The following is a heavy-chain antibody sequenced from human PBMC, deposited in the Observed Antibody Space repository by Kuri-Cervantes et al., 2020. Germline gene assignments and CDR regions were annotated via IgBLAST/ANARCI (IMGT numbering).Heavy chain of an antibody. V-gene: IGHV1-69*13. J-gene: IGHJ4*02. CDR2: IIPIFGTA. CDR3: ARVQSFQNDYFDC. Sequence: SVKVSCKASGGTFSSYAISWVRQAPGQGLEWMGGIIPIFGTANYAQKFQGRVTITADESTSTAYMELGSLRSEDTAVYYCARVQSFQNDYFDCWGQGTLVTVSS. CDR1: GGTFSSYA. D-gene: IGHD1-1*01.